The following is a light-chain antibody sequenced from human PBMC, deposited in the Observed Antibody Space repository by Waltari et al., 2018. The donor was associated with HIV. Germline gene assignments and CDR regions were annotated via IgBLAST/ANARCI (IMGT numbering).Light chain of an antibody. V-gene: IGLV2-14*03. CDR3: SSYTSSSTHV. CDR1: SSDVGGYNY. CDR2: EVN. Sequence: QSALTQPASVSASPGQSITISCTGTSSDVGGYNYVSWYRQHPGEAPKVIIYEVNRLPSGVSNRFTASKSGNTASLAISGLQPEDEADYFCSSYTSSSTHVFGPGTKVTVL. J-gene: IGLJ1*01.